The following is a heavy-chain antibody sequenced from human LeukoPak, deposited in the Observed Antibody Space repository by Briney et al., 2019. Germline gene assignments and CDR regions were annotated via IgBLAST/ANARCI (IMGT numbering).Heavy chain of an antibody. Sequence: PGRSLRLSCAASGFTFSSYGMHWVRQAPGKGLEWVAVIWYDGSNKYCADSVKGRFTISRDNSKNTLYLQMNSLRAEDTAVYYCARLREVDYFDYWGQGTLVTVSS. CDR1: GFTFSSYG. V-gene: IGHV3-33*01. CDR2: IWYDGSNK. D-gene: IGHD1-26*01. CDR3: ARLREVDYFDY. J-gene: IGHJ4*02.